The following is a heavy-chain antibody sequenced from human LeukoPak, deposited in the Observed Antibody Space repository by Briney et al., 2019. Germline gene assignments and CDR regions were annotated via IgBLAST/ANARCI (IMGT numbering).Heavy chain of an antibody. V-gene: IGHV3-74*01. J-gene: IGHJ4*02. CDR1: GFSLRTYW. Sequence: GGSLRLSCAASGFSLRTYWMHWVRQVPGKGLEWLSRINSDGSSTTYADSVKGRFTISRDNAKNTLYLQLNSLRAEDTAVYYCARSTRDSRGYYNTLDYWGQGTLVTVSS. CDR3: ARSTRDSRGYYNTLDY. D-gene: IGHD3-22*01. CDR2: INSDGSST.